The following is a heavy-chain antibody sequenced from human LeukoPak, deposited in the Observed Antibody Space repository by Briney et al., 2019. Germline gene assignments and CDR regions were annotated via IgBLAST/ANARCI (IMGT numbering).Heavy chain of an antibody. CDR2: IYYSGST. D-gene: IGHD4-17*01. CDR3: ASLASYGDYVRY. J-gene: IGHJ4*02. Sequence: SETLSLTCNVSGGSISSYYWSWIRQPPGKGLEWIGYIYYSGSTNYNPSLKSRVTISVDTSKNQFSLKLSSVTAADTAVYYCASLASYGDYVRYWGQGTLVTVSS. CDR1: GGSISSYY. V-gene: IGHV4-59*01.